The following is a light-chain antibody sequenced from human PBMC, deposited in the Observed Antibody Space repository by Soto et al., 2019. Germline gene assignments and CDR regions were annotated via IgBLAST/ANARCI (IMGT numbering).Light chain of an antibody. CDR2: EVS. Sequence: QFALTPPASVSGGPGQSITLSCPGTRSDVGGYNYVSWYQQHPGKAPKLMIYEVSNRPSGVSNRFPGSNSGNTASLTISGLQAEDEADYYCSSYTSSSTLVFGTGTKVNVL. J-gene: IGLJ1*01. CDR3: SSYTSSSTLV. V-gene: IGLV2-14*01. CDR1: RSDVGGYNY.